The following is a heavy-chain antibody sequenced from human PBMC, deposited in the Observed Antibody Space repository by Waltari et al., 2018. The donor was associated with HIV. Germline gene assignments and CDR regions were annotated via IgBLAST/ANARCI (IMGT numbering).Heavy chain of an antibody. CDR2: MNPNSGNS. D-gene: IGHD3-10*01. Sequence: QAQLVPSGAEVKRPGASVKVSCKASGYTFSNYDFNWVRQATGQGLEWMGWMNPNSGNSGVVQKFQGRVTMTRDTSISTAYMELSSLGSEDTAVYYCARGGEMGAPYVGMDVWGQGTTVTVSS. V-gene: IGHV1-8*01. CDR3: ARGGEMGAPYVGMDV. CDR1: GYTFSNYD. J-gene: IGHJ6*02.